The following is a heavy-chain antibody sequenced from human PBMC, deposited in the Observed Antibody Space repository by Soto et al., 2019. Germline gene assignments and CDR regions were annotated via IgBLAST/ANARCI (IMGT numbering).Heavy chain of an antibody. J-gene: IGHJ5*02. CDR1: GGSFSGYY. V-gene: IGHV4-34*01. CDR3: ARARRITMVRGDTNWFDP. D-gene: IGHD3-10*01. Sequence: SETLSLTCAVYGGSFSGYYWSWIRQPPEKELEWIGEINHSGSTNYNPSLKSRVTISVDTSKNQFSLKLSSVTAADTAVYYCARARRITMVRGDTNWFDPWGQGTLVTVSS. CDR2: INHSGST.